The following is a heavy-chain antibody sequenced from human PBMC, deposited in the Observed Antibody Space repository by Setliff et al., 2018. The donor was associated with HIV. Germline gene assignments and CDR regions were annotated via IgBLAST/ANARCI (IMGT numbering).Heavy chain of an antibody. CDR1: GGSISSYY. J-gene: IGHJ4*02. D-gene: IGHD3-22*01. Sequence: SETLSLTCTVSGGSISSYYWSWIRQPPGKGLEWIGYIYYSGSTNYNPSLKSRVTISVDTSKNQFSLKLSSVTAADTAAYYCARDFISDSSGYYSSHFDCWGQGTLVTVSS. V-gene: IGHV4-59*01. CDR3: ARDFISDSSGYYSSHFDC. CDR2: IYYSGST.